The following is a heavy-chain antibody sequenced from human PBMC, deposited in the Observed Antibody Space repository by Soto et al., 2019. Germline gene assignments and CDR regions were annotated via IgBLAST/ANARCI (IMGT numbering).Heavy chain of an antibody. CDR3: ARERTVAGNDY. J-gene: IGHJ4*02. V-gene: IGHV1-18*01. Sequence: ASVKVSCKASGYTFTSYGISWVRQAPGQGLEWMGWISAYNGNTNYAQKIQGRVNMTTDTSTSTAYMELSSLRSEDTAVHYCARERTVAGNDYWGQGTLVTVSS. CDR1: GYTFTSYG. D-gene: IGHD6-19*01. CDR2: ISAYNGNT.